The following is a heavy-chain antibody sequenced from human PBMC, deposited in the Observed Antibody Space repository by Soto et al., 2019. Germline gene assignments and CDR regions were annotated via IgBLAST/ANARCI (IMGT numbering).Heavy chain of an antibody. V-gene: IGHV3-73*02. CDR3: TSPTWGSGIYYVNAFDI. D-gene: IGHD1-26*01. J-gene: IGHJ3*02. CDR1: GFTFSGSA. Sequence: EVQLVESGGGLVQPGGSLKLSCAASGFTFSGSAMHWVRQASGKGLEWVGRIRSKANSYATAYAASVKGRFTISRDDSKNTAYLQMNSLKTEDTAVYYCTSPTWGSGIYYVNAFDIWGQGTMVTVSS. CDR2: IRSKANSYAT.